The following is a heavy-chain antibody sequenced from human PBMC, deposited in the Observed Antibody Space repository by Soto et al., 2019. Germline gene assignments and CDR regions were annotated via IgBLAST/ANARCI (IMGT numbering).Heavy chain of an antibody. CDR2: ISYDGSNK. CDR1: GFTFSSYG. Sequence: GGSLRLSCAASGFTFSSYGMHWVRQAPGKGLEWVAVISYDGSNKYYADSVKGRFTISRDNSKNTLYLQMNSLRAEDTAVYYCAKDRGVVPAAIDYYYGMDVWGQGTTVTVSS. J-gene: IGHJ6*02. CDR3: AKDRGVVPAAIDYYYGMDV. D-gene: IGHD2-2*02. V-gene: IGHV3-30*18.